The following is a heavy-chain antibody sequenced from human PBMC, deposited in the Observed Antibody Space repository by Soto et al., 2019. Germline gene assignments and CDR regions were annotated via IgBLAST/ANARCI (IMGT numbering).Heavy chain of an antibody. V-gene: IGHV1-18*01. Sequence: ASVKVSCKASGYTFTSYGISWVRQAPGQGLEWMGWISAYNGNTNYAQKLQGRVTMTTDTSTSTAYMELRSLRSDDTAVYYCARRVNGGYYYYGMDVWRQGTTVTVSS. CDR2: ISAYNGNT. D-gene: IGHD3-10*01. J-gene: IGHJ6*02. CDR3: ARRVNGGYYYYGMDV. CDR1: GYTFTSYG.